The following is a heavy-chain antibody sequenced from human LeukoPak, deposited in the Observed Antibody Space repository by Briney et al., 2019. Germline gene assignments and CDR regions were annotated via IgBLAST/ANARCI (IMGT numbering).Heavy chain of an antibody. CDR3: ARDRRSGALDI. J-gene: IGHJ3*02. CDR1: GGSISNYY. CDR2: IYYSGNT. Sequence: SETLSLTCTVSGGSISNYYWSWIRQPAGKGLEWIGYIYYSGNTNYNPSLKRRVTISVDTSRNQFSLKLTSVTAADTAVYYCARDRRSGALDIWGQGTMVTVSS. D-gene: IGHD1-26*01. V-gene: IGHV4-59*01.